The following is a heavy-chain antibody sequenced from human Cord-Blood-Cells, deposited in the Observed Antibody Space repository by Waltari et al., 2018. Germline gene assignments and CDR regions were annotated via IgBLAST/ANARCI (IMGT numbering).Heavy chain of an antibody. CDR2: IKQDGSEK. J-gene: IGHJ4*02. D-gene: IGHD1-1*01. V-gene: IGHV3-7*01. CDR3: ARDPGLIQYFDY. CDR1: GFTFSSYW. Sequence: EVQLVESGGGLVQPGGSLRLSCAASGFTFSSYWMSWVRQAPGKGLEGGANIKQDGSEKDYVDSVKGRFTISRDNAKNSLYLQMNSLRAEDTAVYYCARDPGLIQYFDYWGQGTLVTVSS.